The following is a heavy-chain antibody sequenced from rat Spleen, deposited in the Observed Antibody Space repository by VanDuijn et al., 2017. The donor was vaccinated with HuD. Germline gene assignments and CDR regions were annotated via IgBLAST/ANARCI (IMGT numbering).Heavy chain of an antibody. CDR1: GFTFSNYG. J-gene: IGHJ2*01. V-gene: IGHV5-19*01. D-gene: IGHD1-4*01. CDR2: ISSNGGDT. CDR3: ARRGYNYAYYFDY. Sequence: EVQLVESGGGLVQPGRSLKLSCAASGFTFSNYGMHWIRQAPTKGLEWVASISSNGGDTYYRDSVRGRFTISRDNAKNTLYLQMNSLRSEDTATYYCARRGYNYAYYFDYWGQGVMVTVSS.